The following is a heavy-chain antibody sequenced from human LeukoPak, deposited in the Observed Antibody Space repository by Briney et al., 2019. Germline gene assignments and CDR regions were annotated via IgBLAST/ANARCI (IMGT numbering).Heavy chain of an antibody. CDR2: ISAYNGNT. CDR3: ARAVRGDSSGYPGFVVWYYYYYMDV. CDR1: GYTFTSYG. J-gene: IGHJ6*03. V-gene: IGHV1-18*01. Sequence: GASVRVSCTASGYTFTSYGISWVRQAPGQGLEWMAWISAYNGNTNYAQKLQGRVTMTTDTSTSTAYMELRSLRSDDTAVYYCARAVRGDSSGYPGFVVWYYYYYMDVWGKGTTVTVSS. D-gene: IGHD3-22*01.